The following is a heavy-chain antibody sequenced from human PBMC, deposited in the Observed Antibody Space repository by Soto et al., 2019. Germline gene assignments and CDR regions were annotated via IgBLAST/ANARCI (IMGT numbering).Heavy chain of an antibody. Sequence: GGSLRLSCSASGFTFSSYAMHWVRQAPGKGLEYVSAISSNGGSTYYADSVKGRFTISRDNSKNTLYLQMSSLRAEDTAVYYCVKDSTQRAYGDYVVPDAFDIWGQGTMVTVSS. CDR1: GFTFSSYA. CDR2: ISSNGGST. CDR3: VKDSTQRAYGDYVVPDAFDI. V-gene: IGHV3-64D*08. D-gene: IGHD4-17*01. J-gene: IGHJ3*02.